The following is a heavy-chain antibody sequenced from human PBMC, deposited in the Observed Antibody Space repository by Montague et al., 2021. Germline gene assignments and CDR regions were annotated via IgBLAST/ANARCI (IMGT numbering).Heavy chain of an antibody. D-gene: IGHD6-13*01. V-gene: IGHV4-39*07. CDR1: GASISDYY. CDR2: IYYSGNS. J-gene: IGHJ5*02. CDR3: ARVFSSWYVGWFDP. Sequence: SETLSLTCSVSGASISDYYWGWTRQSPGKGLEWIGSIYYSGNSFYQPSLKSRITMAVDTSKNQFSLKLSSVTAADTAIYYCARVFSSWYVGWFDPWGQGTLVTVSS.